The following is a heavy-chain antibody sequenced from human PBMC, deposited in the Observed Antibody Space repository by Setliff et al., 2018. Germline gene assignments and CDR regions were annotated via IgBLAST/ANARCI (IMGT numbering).Heavy chain of an antibody. CDR2: IIHSGSP. CDR1: GGSFSGYY. Sequence: PSETLSLTCAVYGGSFSGYYWSWIRQPPGKRLEWIGEIIHSGSPNYNPSLKSRVTISMDTSKNQFSLKVPSVTAADTAVYYCARSFSRSGKFLLDYWGQGALVTVSS. J-gene: IGHJ4*02. V-gene: IGHV4-34*12. D-gene: IGHD1-26*01. CDR3: ARSFSRSGKFLLDY.